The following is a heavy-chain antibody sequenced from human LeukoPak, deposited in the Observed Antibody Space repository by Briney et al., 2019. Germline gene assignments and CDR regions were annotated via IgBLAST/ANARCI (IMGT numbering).Heavy chain of an antibody. J-gene: IGHJ4*02. D-gene: IGHD2-15*01. CDR1: GFTISDYY. CDR2: ISSSGSTI. CDR3: ARERSDYFDY. V-gene: IGHV3-11*04. Sequence: PGGSLRLSCAASGFTISDYYMSWIRQAPGKGLEWVSYISSSGSTIADSVKGRFTISRDNAKNSLYLQMNSLRAEDTAVYYCARERSDYFDYWGQGTLVTVSS.